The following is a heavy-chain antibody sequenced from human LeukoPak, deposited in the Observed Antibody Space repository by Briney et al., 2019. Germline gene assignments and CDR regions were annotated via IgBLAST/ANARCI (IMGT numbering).Heavy chain of an antibody. V-gene: IGHV1-69*06. CDR1: GGTFSSYA. Sequence: SVKVSCKASGGTFSSYAISWVRQAPGQGLEWMGGIIPIFGTANYAQKFQGRVTITADKTTSTAYMELSSLRSEDTAVYYCARVRDPIRWSHFDYWGQGTLVTVSS. CDR2: IIPIFGTA. J-gene: IGHJ4*02. D-gene: IGHD4-23*01. CDR3: ARVRDPIRWSHFDY.